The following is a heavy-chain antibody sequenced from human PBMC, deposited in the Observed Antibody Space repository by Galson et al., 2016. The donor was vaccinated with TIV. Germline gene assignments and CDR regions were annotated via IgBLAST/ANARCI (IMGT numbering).Heavy chain of an antibody. Sequence: SETLSLTCAVYGASFSDYYWSWLRQAPGKGLEWIGEINDSGRTNYNPSLKSRVSISVDTSNNQFSLKLSSVTAADTAVYYCARGGRGPYCSGGSCYSHLSYWGQGTLVTVSS. J-gene: IGHJ4*02. CDR3: ARGGRGPYCSGGSCYSHLSY. CDR2: INDSGRT. CDR1: GASFSDYY. V-gene: IGHV4-34*01. D-gene: IGHD2-15*01.